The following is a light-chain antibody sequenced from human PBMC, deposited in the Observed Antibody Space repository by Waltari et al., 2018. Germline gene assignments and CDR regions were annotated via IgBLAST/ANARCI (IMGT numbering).Light chain of an antibody. J-gene: IGLJ1*01. CDR3: ASYAGNNNFV. CDR2: EVS. CDR1: SSDIRAYNY. Sequence: QSALTQPPSASGSPGQSVSIPCPGPSSDIRAYNYVSWYQKHPGKAPKLMISEVSKRPSGVPDRFSGSKSGNTASLTVSGLQAEDEADYYCASYAGNNNFVFGSGTKVTVL. V-gene: IGLV2-8*01.